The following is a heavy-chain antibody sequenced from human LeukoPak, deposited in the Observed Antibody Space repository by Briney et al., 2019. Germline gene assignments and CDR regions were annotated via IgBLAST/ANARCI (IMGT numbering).Heavy chain of an antibody. V-gene: IGHV4-38-2*02. D-gene: IGHD3-9*01. CDR2: IYHSGST. CDR3: ASDDILTGFDY. J-gene: IGHJ4*02. CDR1: GYSISSGYY. Sequence: SETLSLICTVCGYSISSGYYWGWIRQPPGKGLEWIGSIYHSGSTYYNPSLKSRVTISVDTSKNQFALKLSSVTAADTAVYYCASDDILTGFDYWGQGTLVTVSS.